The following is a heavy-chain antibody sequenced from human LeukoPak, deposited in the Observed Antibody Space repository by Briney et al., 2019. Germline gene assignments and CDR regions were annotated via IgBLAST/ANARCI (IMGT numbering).Heavy chain of an antibody. J-gene: IGHJ4*02. CDR3: ARDLLSTAGYFDY. CDR2: IYYSGST. D-gene: IGHD6-19*01. CDR1: GGSISSYY. Sequence: SETLSLTCTVSGGSISSYYWSWIRQPPGKGLEWIGYIYYSGSTNYNPSLKSRVTISVDTSKNQFSLNLSSVSAADTAVYYCARDLLSTAGYFDYWGQGTLVTVSS. V-gene: IGHV4-59*01.